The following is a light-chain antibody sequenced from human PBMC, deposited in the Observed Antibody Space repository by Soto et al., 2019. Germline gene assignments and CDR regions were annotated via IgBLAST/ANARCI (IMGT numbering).Light chain of an antibody. Sequence: QSALTQPASVSGSPGQSITISCTGTSSDVGGYNYVSWYQQHPDKAPKLMIYDVSNRPSGVSNRFSGSKSGNTASLTISGLQAEDEADYYCSSYTASSAPYFFGTGTKVTVL. CDR3: SSYTASSAPYF. V-gene: IGLV2-14*01. CDR2: DVS. J-gene: IGLJ1*01. CDR1: SSDVGGYNY.